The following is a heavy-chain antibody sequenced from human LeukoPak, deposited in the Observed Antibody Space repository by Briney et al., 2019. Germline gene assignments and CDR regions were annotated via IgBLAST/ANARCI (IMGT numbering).Heavy chain of an antibody. D-gene: IGHD3-22*01. CDR1: GFTFSSYG. CDR3: ARDPRSRYYYDSSGYLDY. Sequence: PGRSLRLSCAASGFTFSSYGMHWVRQAPGKGLEWVAVIWYDGSNKYYADSVKGRFTISRDNSKNTLYLQMNSLRAEDTAVYYCARDPRSRYYYDSSGYLDYWGQGTLVTVSP. J-gene: IGHJ4*02. V-gene: IGHV3-33*01. CDR2: IWYDGSNK.